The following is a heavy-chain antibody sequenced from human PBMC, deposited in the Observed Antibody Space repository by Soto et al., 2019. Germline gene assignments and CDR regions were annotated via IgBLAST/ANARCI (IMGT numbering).Heavy chain of an antibody. V-gene: IGHV3-23*01. CDR1: GFTFNHYA. Sequence: PGGSLRFSCTASGFTFNHYAMSWVRQAPGKGLEWVSAVSGRGGSTKYADSVKGRFIISRDNSNSTLYLQMDSLRGEDTAVYYCAKDSTVTTSLYFYYYGFDVWGQGTTVTVSS. J-gene: IGHJ6*02. CDR3: AKDSTVTTSLYFYYYGFDV. CDR2: VSGRGGST. D-gene: IGHD4-17*01.